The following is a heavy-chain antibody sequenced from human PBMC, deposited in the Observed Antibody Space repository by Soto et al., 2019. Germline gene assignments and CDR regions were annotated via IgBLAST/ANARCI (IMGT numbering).Heavy chain of an antibody. J-gene: IGHJ4*02. CDR2: ISYSGST. D-gene: IGHD1-26*01. CDR3: ARVTFLIVGSVFSTPFDF. Sequence: LSLTCTVAGASVSSGGFSWSWIRQPPGKGLEWIGSISYSGSTTYYPSLRSRVTISVDTSKNQFSLRLNSVTAADTAIYFCARVTFLIVGSVFSTPFDFWGQGTLVTVSS. CDR1: GASVSSGGFS. V-gene: IGHV4-61*08.